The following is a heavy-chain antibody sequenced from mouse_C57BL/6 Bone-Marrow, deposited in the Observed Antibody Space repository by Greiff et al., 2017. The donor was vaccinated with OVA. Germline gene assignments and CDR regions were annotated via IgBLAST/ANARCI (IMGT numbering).Heavy chain of an antibody. CDR3: ARADGYFYAMDY. CDR2: IYPSDSET. J-gene: IGHJ4*01. Sequence: QVQLQQPGAELVRPGSSVKLSCKASGYTFTSYWMDWVKQRPGQGLEWIGNIYPSDSETHYNQKFKDKATLTVDKSSSTAYMQLSSLTSEDSAVYYCARADGYFYAMDYWGQGTSVTVSS. CDR1: GYTFTSYW. D-gene: IGHD2-3*01. V-gene: IGHV1-61*01.